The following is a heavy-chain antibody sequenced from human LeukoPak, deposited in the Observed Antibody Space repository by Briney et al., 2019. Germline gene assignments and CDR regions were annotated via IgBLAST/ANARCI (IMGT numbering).Heavy chain of an antibody. CDR1: GDTVSSNGAA. CDR3: ARDGGHGYSFEY. J-gene: IGHJ4*02. V-gene: IGHV6-1*01. CDR2: TYYRSNWYN. D-gene: IGHD2-15*01. Sequence: SQTLSLTCAISGDTVSSNGAAWNWIRQSPARGLEWLVRTYYRSNWYNDYAVSMKIRITLNPDTSKNQFSLQLNSVTPEDTAVYYCARDGGHGYSFEYWGQGTLVTVSS.